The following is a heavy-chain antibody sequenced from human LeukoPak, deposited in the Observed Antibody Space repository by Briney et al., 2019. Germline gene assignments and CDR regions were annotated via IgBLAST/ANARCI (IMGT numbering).Heavy chain of an antibody. D-gene: IGHD5-18*01. CDR2: ISGSGGST. V-gene: IGHV3-23*01. Sequence: GGSLRLSCAASGFTFSSYAMSWVRQAPGKGLEWVSAISGSGGSTYYADSVKGRFTISRDNSKNTLYLQMNILRAEDTAVYYCAKDPGGYSYGPQLDYWGQGTLVTVSS. CDR3: AKDPGGYSYGPQLDY. CDR1: GFTFSSYA. J-gene: IGHJ4*02.